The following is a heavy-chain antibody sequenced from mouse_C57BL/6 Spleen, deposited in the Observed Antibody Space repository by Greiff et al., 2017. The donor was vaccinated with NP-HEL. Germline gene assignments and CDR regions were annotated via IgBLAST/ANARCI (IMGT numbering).Heavy chain of an antibody. CDR3: ANYGSSHNYYAMDY. D-gene: IGHD1-1*01. CDR2: ISSVSSTL. Sequence: EVTLVESGGGLVKPGGSLKLSCAASGFTFSDYGMHWVRQAPEKGLEWVAYISSVSSTLSSADTVKGRFTISRDNAKNTPFLQMTSLRSEETAMYYCANYGSSHNYYAMDYWGQGTSVTVSS. J-gene: IGHJ4*01. CDR1: GFTFSDYG. V-gene: IGHV5-17*01.